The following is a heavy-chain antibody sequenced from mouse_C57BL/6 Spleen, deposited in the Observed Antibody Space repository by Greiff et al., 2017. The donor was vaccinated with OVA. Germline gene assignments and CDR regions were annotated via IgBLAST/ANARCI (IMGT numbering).Heavy chain of an antibody. CDR3: ARNYYGSSSYAMDY. D-gene: IGHD1-1*01. CDR2: INSNSGSN. CDR1: GYTFTSYW. Sequence: QVQLQQPGAELVKPGASVTLSCKASGYTFTSYWMHWVKQRPGKGLAWIGLINSNSGSNNYNEKFKRKATQTVDKSSSTAYMQLSSLTSEDSAVYYCARNYYGSSSYAMDYWGQGTSVTVSS. V-gene: IGHV1-64*01. J-gene: IGHJ4*01.